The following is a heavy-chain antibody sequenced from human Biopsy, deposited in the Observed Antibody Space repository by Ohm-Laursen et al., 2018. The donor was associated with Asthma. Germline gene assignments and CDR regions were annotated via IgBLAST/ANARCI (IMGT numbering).Heavy chain of an antibody. D-gene: IGHD1/OR15-1a*01. CDR3: VRSGTKWELYDAFDI. CDR2: ISYDGSNK. Sequence: SLRLSCAASGFTFSSYGMHWVRQAPGKGLEWVAVISYDGSNKYYADSVKGRFTISRDNSKNTLYLQMNSLRAEDTAVYYCVRSGTKWELYDAFDIWGQGTMVTVSS. CDR1: GFTFSSYG. V-gene: IGHV3-30*03. J-gene: IGHJ3*02.